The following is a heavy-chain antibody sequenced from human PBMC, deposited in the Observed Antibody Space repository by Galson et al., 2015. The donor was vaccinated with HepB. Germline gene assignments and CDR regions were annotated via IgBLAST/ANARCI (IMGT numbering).Heavy chain of an antibody. J-gene: IGHJ4*02. CDR1: GFTFSSYA. V-gene: IGHV3-64D*06. D-gene: IGHD6-19*01. CDR2: ISSNGGST. CDR3: VKLGAYSSGWYALVY. Sequence: SLRLSCAASGFTFSSYAMHWVRQAPGKGLEYVSAISSNGGSTYYADSVKGRFTISRDNSKNTLYLQMSSLRAEDTAVYYCVKLGAYSSGWYALVYWGQGTLVTVSS.